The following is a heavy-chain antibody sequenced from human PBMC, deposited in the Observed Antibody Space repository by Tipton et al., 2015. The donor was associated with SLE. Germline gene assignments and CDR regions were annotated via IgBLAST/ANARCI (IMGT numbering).Heavy chain of an antibody. CDR3: ARDRGYCSGGSCRGMDV. CDR1: GGSISSSDYY. V-gene: IGHV4-39*07. J-gene: IGHJ6*02. CDR2: IYYRGST. Sequence: TLSLTCSVSGGSISSSDYYWGWIRQTPGKGLEWIGNIYYRGSTHYNPSLKSRVTMSLDTSKKQFSLKLGSMTAADTAVYYCARDRGYCSGGSCRGMDVWGQGATVTVS. D-gene: IGHD2-15*01.